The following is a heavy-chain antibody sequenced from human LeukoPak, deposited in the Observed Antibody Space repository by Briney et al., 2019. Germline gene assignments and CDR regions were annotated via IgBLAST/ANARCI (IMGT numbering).Heavy chain of an antibody. V-gene: IGHV4-39*01. J-gene: IGHJ4*02. Sequence: SETLSLTCTVSGGSISSRSHYWAWIRQSPGTGLEWIGSIYYSGSTYYNPSLKSRATISVDTSKNQISLKVSSVTAADSALYFCARQRTSGSASNLRVAQIDSWGQGTLVTVSS. CDR1: GGSISSRSHY. CDR3: ARQRTSGSASNLRVAQIDS. D-gene: IGHD3-10*01. CDR2: IYYSGST.